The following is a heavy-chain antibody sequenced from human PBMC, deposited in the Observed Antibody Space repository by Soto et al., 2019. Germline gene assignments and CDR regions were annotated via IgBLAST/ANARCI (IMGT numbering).Heavy chain of an antibody. Sequence: PGGSLRLSCAASEFTFSNYAMSWVRQAPGKGLEWVSAISYGGGTTYYADSVKGRFTISRDNSKNTLYLQMNSLRAEDTAVYYCAKNPGYYYDSTGYHLDYWGQGTLVTVSS. V-gene: IGHV3-23*01. CDR3: AKNPGYYYDSTGYHLDY. CDR2: ISYGGGTT. CDR1: EFTFSNYA. D-gene: IGHD3-22*01. J-gene: IGHJ4*02.